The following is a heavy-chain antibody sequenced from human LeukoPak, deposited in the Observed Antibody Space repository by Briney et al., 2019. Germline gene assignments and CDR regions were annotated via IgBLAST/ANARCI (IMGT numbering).Heavy chain of an antibody. J-gene: IGHJ4*02. V-gene: IGHV1-18*01. Sequence: GASVKVSCKASGYTFTSYGISWVRQAPGQGLEWMGWISAYNGNTNYAQKLQGRVTMTTDTSTSTAYMELRSLRSDDTAVYYCARDQYCSGGSCYSVFFNYWGQGTLVTVSS. CDR2: ISAYNGNT. D-gene: IGHD2-15*01. CDR3: ARDQYCSGGSCYSVFFNY. CDR1: GYTFTSYG.